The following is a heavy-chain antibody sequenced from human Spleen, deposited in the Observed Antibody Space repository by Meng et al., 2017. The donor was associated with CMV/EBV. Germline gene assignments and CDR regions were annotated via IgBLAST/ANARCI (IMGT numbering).Heavy chain of an antibody. CDR2: IYSGGYT. D-gene: IGHD2-2*02. CDR1: GFTVSSNY. J-gene: IGHJ6*02. V-gene: IGHV3-66*02. CDR3: AREVVPAAISGDYYYGMDV. Sequence: GGSLRLSCAASGFTVSSNYMSWVRQAPGKGLEWVSVIYSGGYTYYADSVKGRFTISRDNSKNTLYLQMNSLRAEDTAVYYCAREVVPAAISGDYYYGMDVWGQGTTVTV.